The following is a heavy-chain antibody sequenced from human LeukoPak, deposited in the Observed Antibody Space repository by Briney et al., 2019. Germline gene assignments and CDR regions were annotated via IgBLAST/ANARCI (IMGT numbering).Heavy chain of an antibody. Sequence: ASVKVSCKASGYTFTVYYMHWVRQAPGQGLEWMGWINPNSGNTGYAQKFQGRVTMTRNTSISTAYMELSSLRSEDTAVYYCARGRGYDSSGYYYSWGPDYWGQGTLVTVSS. CDR3: ARGRGYDSSGYYYSWGPDY. V-gene: IGHV1-8*02. D-gene: IGHD3-22*01. J-gene: IGHJ4*02. CDR1: GYTFTVYY. CDR2: INPNSGNT.